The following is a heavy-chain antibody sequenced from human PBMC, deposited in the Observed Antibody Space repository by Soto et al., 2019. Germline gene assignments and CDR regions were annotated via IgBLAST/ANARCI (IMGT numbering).Heavy chain of an antibody. Sequence: GGSLRLSCAASGFTFSDYYMNWVRQVPGKGLEWVANIKQDGSEIYFVDSLKGRFTISRDNARNSVYLQMNSLRAEDTAVYYCARGPYYDIFLDFWGPGTMVPVSS. D-gene: IGHD3-9*01. V-gene: IGHV3-7*03. J-gene: IGHJ4*02. CDR1: GFTFSDYY. CDR2: IKQDGSEI. CDR3: ARGPYYDIFLDF.